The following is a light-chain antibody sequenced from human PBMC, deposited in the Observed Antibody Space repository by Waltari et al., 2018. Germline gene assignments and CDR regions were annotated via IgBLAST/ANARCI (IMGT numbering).Light chain of an antibody. CDR2: QNT. J-gene: IGLJ2*01. CDR3: QAWDSTIAV. Sequence: SYEVTQPPSVSVSPGQTASVTCSGDDLGSKYTSWYQQRPGQSPVVVIYQNTKRPSGIPERFSGSNSGNTATLTISGTQAMDEADYYCQAWDSTIAVFGGGTKLTVL. CDR1: DLGSKY. V-gene: IGLV3-1*01.